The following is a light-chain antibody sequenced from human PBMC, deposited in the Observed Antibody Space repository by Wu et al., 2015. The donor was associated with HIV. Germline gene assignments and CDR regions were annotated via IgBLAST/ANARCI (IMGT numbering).Light chain of an antibody. V-gene: IGKV1-39*01. CDR1: QPIGNY. J-gene: IGKJ1*01. Sequence: DIQMTQSPSSLSASVGDRVTVARRASQPIGNYLNWYQLKPGKAPSLLIYGVSSLQSGVPSRFSGSGSGTDFTLTISSLQPEDFATYYCQQTQSIPRTFGQGTKVEIK. CDR3: QQTQSIPRT. CDR2: GVS.